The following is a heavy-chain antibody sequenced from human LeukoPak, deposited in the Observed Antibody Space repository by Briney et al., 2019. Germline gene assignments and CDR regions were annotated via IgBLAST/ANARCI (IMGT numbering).Heavy chain of an antibody. Sequence: PSETLSLTRTVSGGSISSYYWSWIRQPPGKGLEWIGYIYYSGSTNYNPSLKSRVTISVDTSKNQFSLKLSSVTAADTAVYYCARSAAVNSFSDYWGQGTLVTVSS. J-gene: IGHJ4*02. CDR2: IYYSGST. D-gene: IGHD4-23*01. CDR3: ARSAAVNSFSDY. CDR1: GGSISSYY. V-gene: IGHV4-59*08.